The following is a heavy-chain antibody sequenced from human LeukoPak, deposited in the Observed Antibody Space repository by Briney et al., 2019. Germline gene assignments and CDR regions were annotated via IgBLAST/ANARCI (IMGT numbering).Heavy chain of an antibody. CDR1: GYTFTGYY. V-gene: IGHV1-2*02. CDR3: ARGPYSSGWEGYFDY. CDR2: INPNSGGT. D-gene: IGHD6-19*01. J-gene: IGHJ4*02. Sequence: ASVKVSCKASGYTFTGYYMHWVRQAPGQGLERMGWINPNSGGTNYAQKFQGRVTMTRDTSTSTAYMELSRLRSDDTAVYYCARGPYSSGWEGYFDYWGQGTLVTVSS.